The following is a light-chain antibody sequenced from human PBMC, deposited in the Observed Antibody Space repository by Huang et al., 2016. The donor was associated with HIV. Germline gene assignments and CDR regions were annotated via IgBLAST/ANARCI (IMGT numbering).Light chain of an antibody. CDR3: QHYDDPYT. V-gene: IGKV1-33*01. CDR2: DAS. Sequence: DIQMTQSPSSLSASVGDRVTITCQASQDISNYLSWYQHKPGRAPKPLILDASSVETGVPSRFSGSGSGTYFTLTIASLQPEDVATYYCQHYDDPYTFGQGTKLEIK. CDR1: QDISNY. J-gene: IGKJ2*01.